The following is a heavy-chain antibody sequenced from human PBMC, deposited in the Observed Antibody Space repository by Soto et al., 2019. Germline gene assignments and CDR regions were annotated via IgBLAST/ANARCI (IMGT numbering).Heavy chain of an antibody. CDR3: AREWFGTDV. CDR1: GFTLSGRS. J-gene: IGHJ6*04. D-gene: IGHD3-10*01. CDR2: IDTAGTDS. V-gene: IGHV3-74*01. Sequence: EVQLVESGGGLVKPGGSVRLSCEASGFTLSGRSMHWVRQAPGKGLVWVSGIDTAGTDSTYADSVKGRFTSSRDNSKNMLYLQRNSLRVDDTGVYYCAREWFGTDVWVKGTTVTVSS.